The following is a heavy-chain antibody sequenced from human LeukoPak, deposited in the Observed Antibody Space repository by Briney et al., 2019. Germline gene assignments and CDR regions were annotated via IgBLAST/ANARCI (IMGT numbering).Heavy chain of an antibody. Sequence: GGSLRLSCAASGFTFSNYGMHWVRQAPGKGLEWVALIWYDGSNKYYADSMKGRFTISRDNSKNALYLQMNSLRAEDTAVYYCAGSYYNVFDYWGQGTLVTVSS. D-gene: IGHD3-10*01. CDR2: IWYDGSNK. J-gene: IGHJ4*02. CDR1: GFTFSNYG. CDR3: AGSYYNVFDY. V-gene: IGHV3-33*01.